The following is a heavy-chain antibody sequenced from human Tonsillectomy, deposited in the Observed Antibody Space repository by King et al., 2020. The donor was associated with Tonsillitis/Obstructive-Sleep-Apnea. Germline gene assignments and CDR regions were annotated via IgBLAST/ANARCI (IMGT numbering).Heavy chain of an antibody. CDR3: ASQYYYDSSGYYREYFQH. J-gene: IGHJ1*01. CDR1: GGSISSYY. V-gene: IGHV4-59*01. Sequence: QLQESGPGLVKPSETLSLTCTVSGGSISSYYWSWIRQPPGKGLEWIGYMYYIGSTNYNPSLKSRVTMSVDTSKNQFSLKLSSVTAADTAVYYCASQYYYDSSGYYREYFQHWGQGTLVTDSS. CDR2: MYYIGST. D-gene: IGHD3-22*01.